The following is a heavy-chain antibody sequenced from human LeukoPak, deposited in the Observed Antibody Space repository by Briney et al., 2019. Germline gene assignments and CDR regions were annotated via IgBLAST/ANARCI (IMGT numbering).Heavy chain of an antibody. V-gene: IGHV3-23*01. CDR2: ISGSGGTT. CDR3: AKTGSGSYYKRYYFDY. D-gene: IGHD3-10*01. Sequence: GGSLRLSCAASGFTLSSYAMSWVRQAPGKGLEWVSAISGSGGTTYYADSVKGRFTISRDNSKSTLYLQIDSLRAEDTAIYYCAKTGSGSYYKRYYFDYWGQGTLVTVSS. J-gene: IGHJ4*02. CDR1: GFTLSSYA.